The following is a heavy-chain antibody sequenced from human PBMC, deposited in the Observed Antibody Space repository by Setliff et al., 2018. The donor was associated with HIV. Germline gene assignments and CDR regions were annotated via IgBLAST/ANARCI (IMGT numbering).Heavy chain of an antibody. D-gene: IGHD3-10*01. CDR3: ASPKLGGGSGSYYNAFDI. CDR1: GYILTRYW. Sequence: GESLKTLRKGPGYILTRYWIAWARQTPGKGLGWMGIIYPGDADTRYTPSFQCQVTISADQSISTAYLQWSSLKASGTAMYYCASPKLGGGSGSYYNAFDIWGQGTMVTVSS. J-gene: IGHJ3*02. V-gene: IGHV5-51*01. CDR2: IYPGDADT.